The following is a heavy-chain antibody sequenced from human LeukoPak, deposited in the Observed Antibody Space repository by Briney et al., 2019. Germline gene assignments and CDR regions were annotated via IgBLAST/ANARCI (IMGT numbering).Heavy chain of an antibody. V-gene: IGHV4-59*08. CDR2: ISDIGSI. Sequence: PSETLSLTCTVSGGSISSYYWSWIRQPPGKGLEWIAYISDIGSINYNPSLKSRVTISLDTSKNQFSLKLSSVTAADTAVYYCARHAYGDYSSFDIWGQGTRVTVSS. CDR1: GGSISSYY. J-gene: IGHJ3*02. CDR3: ARHAYGDYSSFDI. D-gene: IGHD4-17*01.